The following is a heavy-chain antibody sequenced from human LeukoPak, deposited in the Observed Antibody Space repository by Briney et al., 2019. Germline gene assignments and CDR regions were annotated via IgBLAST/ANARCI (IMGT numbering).Heavy chain of an antibody. Sequence: GGSLRLSCAASGFTFSSYGMHWVRQAPGKGLEWVAVIWFDGSNKYYADSVKGRFTISRDNPKNTLYLQINSLRAEDTAVYYCARDRDWGCSYCSYWGQGTLVTVSS. CDR2: IWFDGSNK. CDR3: ARDRDWGCSYCSY. CDR1: GFTFSSYG. J-gene: IGHJ4*02. V-gene: IGHV3-33*01. D-gene: IGHD7-27*01.